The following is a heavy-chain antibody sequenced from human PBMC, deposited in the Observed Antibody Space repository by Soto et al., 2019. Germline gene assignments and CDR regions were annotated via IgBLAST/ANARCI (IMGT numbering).Heavy chain of an antibody. D-gene: IGHD5-18*01. J-gene: IGHJ5*02. V-gene: IGHV3-49*03. Sequence: GGSLRLSCTASGFTFGDYAMSWFRQAPGKGLEWVGFIRSKAYGGTTEYAASVKGRFTISRDDSKSIAYLQMNSLKTEDTAVYYCTRAWIQLWLRWFDPWGQGTLVTVSS. CDR3: TRAWIQLWLRWFDP. CDR2: IRSKAYGGTT. CDR1: GFTFGDYA.